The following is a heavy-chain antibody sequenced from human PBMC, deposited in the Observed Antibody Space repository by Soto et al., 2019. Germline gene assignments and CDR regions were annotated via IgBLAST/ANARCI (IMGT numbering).Heavy chain of an antibody. CDR2: IRNKANNYAT. D-gene: IGHD1-26*01. CDR3: ARGWSLGELLPGAFDY. V-gene: IGHV3-72*01. Sequence: EVQLVESGGGLVQPGGSLRLSCAASGFTFRDHYMDWVRQAPGKGLEWVGRIRNKANNYATEYAASVKDRFTISRDESKNALYLQMNSLQTEDTAVYYCARGWSLGELLPGAFDYWGQGILVTVSS. J-gene: IGHJ4*02. CDR1: GFTFRDHY.